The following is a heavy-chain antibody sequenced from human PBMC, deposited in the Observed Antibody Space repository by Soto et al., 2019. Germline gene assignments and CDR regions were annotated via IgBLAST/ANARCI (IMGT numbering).Heavy chain of an antibody. CDR1: GFTFSSYG. D-gene: IGHD6-13*01. V-gene: IGHV3-30*18. CDR3: AKDGGVAAAGNGMDV. CDR2: ISYDGSNK. Sequence: QVQLVESGGGVVQPGRSLRLSCAASGFTFSSYGMHWVRQAPGKGLEWVAVISYDGSNKYYADSVKGRFTISRDNSKNTLYLQMNSLRAEDTAVYYCAKDGGVAAAGNGMDVWGQGTTVTVSS. J-gene: IGHJ6*02.